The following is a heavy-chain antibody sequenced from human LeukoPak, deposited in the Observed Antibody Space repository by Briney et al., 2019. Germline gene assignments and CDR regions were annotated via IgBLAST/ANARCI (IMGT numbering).Heavy chain of an antibody. CDR3: ARVPRSYYYYYYMDV. Sequence: SETLSLTCTVSGASISSHDWSWIRQPPGKGLEWLGYIYYSGSSNYNPSLKSRVTMSADTSKNQFSLKLSSVTAADTAVYYCARVPRSYYYYYYMDVWGKGTTVTVSS. J-gene: IGHJ6*03. V-gene: IGHV4-59*11. CDR1: GASISSHD. CDR2: IYYSGSS.